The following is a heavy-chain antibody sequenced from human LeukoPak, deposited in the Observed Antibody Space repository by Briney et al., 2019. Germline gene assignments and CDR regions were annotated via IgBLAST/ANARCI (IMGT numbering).Heavy chain of an antibody. Sequence: PGGSLRLSCAASGFTFSDYSFNWVRQAPGKGLEWVSYISSSGSPIYYADSLKGRFTISRDNSKNTLYLQMNSLGAEDTARYYCASYVSGERNFDYWGQGTLVTVSS. D-gene: IGHD3-10*01. CDR2: ISSSGSPI. CDR3: ASYVSGERNFDY. J-gene: IGHJ4*02. CDR1: GFTFSDYS. V-gene: IGHV3-48*01.